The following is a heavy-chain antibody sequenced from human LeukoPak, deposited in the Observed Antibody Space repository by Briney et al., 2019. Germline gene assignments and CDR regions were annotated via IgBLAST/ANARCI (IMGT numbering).Heavy chain of an antibody. Sequence: GGSLRLSCAASGFTFDDYAMHWVRQAPGKGLEWVSGISWNSGSIGYADSVKGRFTISRDNAKNSLYLQMNSLRAEDTAVYYCARGLTLYGSGSYNWGQGTLVTVSS. CDR3: ARGLTLYGSGSYN. J-gene: IGHJ4*02. CDR1: GFTFDDYA. CDR2: ISWNSGSI. V-gene: IGHV3-9*01. D-gene: IGHD3-10*01.